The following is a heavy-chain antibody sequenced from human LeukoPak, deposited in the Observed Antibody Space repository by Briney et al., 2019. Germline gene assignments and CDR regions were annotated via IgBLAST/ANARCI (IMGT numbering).Heavy chain of an antibody. D-gene: IGHD3-9*01. J-gene: IGHJ4*02. CDR3: ARGASYVILTGYSYFDY. Sequence: GGSLRLSCVASGFTFNNYAMHWVRQAPGQGLEWVAVIWYDGSNKLYADSVKGRFTISRDNSKNTLYVQMHSLRAEDTAVYYCARGASYVILTGYSYFDYWGQGTLVTVSS. CDR2: IWYDGSNK. CDR1: GFTFNNYA. V-gene: IGHV3-33*01.